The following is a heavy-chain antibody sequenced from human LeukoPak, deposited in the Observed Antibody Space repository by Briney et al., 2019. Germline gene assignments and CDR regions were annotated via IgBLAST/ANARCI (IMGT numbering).Heavy chain of an antibody. CDR2: LYNTGRT. J-gene: IGHJ3*02. CDR3: ARQKVGTPHAFDM. CDR1: GDSILSNSHN. Sequence: SETLSLPCTVSGDSILSNSHNWGWIRQPPGKGLEWIGDLYNTGRTFYNPAIMSRVAISVDTSKNQFFLKLTSVTAADTSVYYCARQKVGTPHAFDMWGQGTVVTVSS. V-gene: IGHV4-39*01. D-gene: IGHD1-7*01.